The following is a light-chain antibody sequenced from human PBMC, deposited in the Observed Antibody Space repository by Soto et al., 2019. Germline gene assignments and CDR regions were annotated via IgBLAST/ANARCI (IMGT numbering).Light chain of an antibody. CDR3: CSNAGSSPRPYV. CDR2: EVS. J-gene: IGLJ1*01. V-gene: IGLV2-23*02. Sequence: QSVLAQPASVSGSPGQWITISCTGTSSDVGSYNLVSWYPLHSGKAPKLLIYEVSKGPSGVSNRLPGSKPGNTASLTISGLQAEDEADYSCCSNAGSSPRPYVFGTGTKVTV. CDR1: SSDVGSYNL.